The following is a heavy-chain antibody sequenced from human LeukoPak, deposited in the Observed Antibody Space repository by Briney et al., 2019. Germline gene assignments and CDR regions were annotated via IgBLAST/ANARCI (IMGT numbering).Heavy chain of an antibody. CDR3: AREGYDYVWQTTEQDGMDV. CDR2: ITSSGTT. Sequence: SETLSLTCTVSGDSITKNYWSWIRQPAGKGLEWIGRITSSGTTNNNPSLKSRVTMSVDTSKNQFSLKLRSVTAADTAVYYCAREGYDYVWQTTEQDGMDVWGQGTTVTVSS. V-gene: IGHV4-4*07. CDR1: GDSITKNY. J-gene: IGHJ6*02. D-gene: IGHD3-16*01.